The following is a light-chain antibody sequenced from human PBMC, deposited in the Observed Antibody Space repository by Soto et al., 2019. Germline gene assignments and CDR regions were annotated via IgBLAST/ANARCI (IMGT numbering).Light chain of an antibody. CDR2: DAS. Sequence: DIQMTQSPPTLSASVGDRVTITCRASQSISSWLAWYQQKPGKAPKLLIYDASSLESGVPSRFSGSRSGTEFTLTIRSLQPDDSATYCCQQYNSYPWTFGQGTKVDIK. V-gene: IGKV1-5*01. CDR1: QSISSW. CDR3: QQYNSYPWT. J-gene: IGKJ1*01.